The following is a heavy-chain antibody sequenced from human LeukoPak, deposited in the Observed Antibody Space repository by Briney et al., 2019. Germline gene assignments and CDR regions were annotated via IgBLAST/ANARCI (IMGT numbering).Heavy chain of an antibody. D-gene: IGHD4-17*01. J-gene: IGHJ5*02. V-gene: IGHV3-48*01. Sequence: QPGGSLRLSCAASGFTFSSYSMNWVRQAPGKGLEWVSYISSSSIIYYADSVKGRFTISRDNAKNSLYLQMNSLRAEDTAVYYCARHTVTTFSDWFDPWGQGTLVTVSS. CDR2: ISSSSII. CDR3: ARHTVTTFSDWFDP. CDR1: GFTFSSYS.